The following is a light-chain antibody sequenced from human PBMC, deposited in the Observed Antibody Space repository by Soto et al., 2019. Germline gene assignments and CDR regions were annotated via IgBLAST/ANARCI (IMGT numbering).Light chain of an antibody. CDR3: QQYYRSPYT. J-gene: IGKJ2*01. CDR1: QSVSSSY. V-gene: IGKV3-20*01. Sequence: ENVLTQSPGTLSLSPGERATLSCRASQSVSSSYLAWYQQKPGQAPRLLIYGASSRATGIPDRFSGSGSGTDFTLTISRLEPEDVAVYYCQQYYRSPYTFGQGTKLEIK. CDR2: GAS.